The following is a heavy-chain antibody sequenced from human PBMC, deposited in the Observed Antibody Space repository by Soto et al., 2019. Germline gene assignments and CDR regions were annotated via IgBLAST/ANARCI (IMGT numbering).Heavy chain of an antibody. D-gene: IGHD3-16*02. J-gene: IGHJ4*02. Sequence: QVEMVQSGAEVKKPGSSARVSCKVSGGTFSRHSISWVRQAPGQGLEWMGGIIPIFEATQYAQKFQGRLTISADESPASFQMDLSGLRPEDTAMYSCARDLSAVRGSWGQGTLVTVS. CDR2: IIPIFEAT. V-gene: IGHV1-69*01. CDR1: GGTFSRHS. CDR3: ARDLSAVRGS.